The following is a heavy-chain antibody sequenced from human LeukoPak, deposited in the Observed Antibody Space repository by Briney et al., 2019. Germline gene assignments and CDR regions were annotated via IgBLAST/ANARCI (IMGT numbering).Heavy chain of an antibody. V-gene: IGHV3-30*04. CDR2: ISYDGSNK. CDR1: GLTFSSYA. CDR3: ARDGSSGWTKGFDY. Sequence: GGSLRLSCAASGLTFSSYAMHWVRQAPGKGLEWVAVISYDGSNKYYADSVKGRFTISRDNSKNTLYLQMNSLRAEDTAVYYCARDGSSGWTKGFDYWGQGTLVTVSS. J-gene: IGHJ4*02. D-gene: IGHD6-19*01.